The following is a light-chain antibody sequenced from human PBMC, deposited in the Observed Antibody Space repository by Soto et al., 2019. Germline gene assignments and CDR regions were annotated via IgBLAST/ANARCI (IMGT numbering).Light chain of an antibody. CDR3: QHYDTYSRT. CDR2: AAS. J-gene: IGKJ1*01. CDR1: QNIRNW. Sequence: DIQMTQSPSTLSASLGDSVTITCRASQNIRNWLAWYQQKPGKAPKLLIYAASSLQSGVPSRFSGSGSGTEFTLTISSLQPDDFATYYCQHYDTYSRTFGQGTKVDIK. V-gene: IGKV1-5*01.